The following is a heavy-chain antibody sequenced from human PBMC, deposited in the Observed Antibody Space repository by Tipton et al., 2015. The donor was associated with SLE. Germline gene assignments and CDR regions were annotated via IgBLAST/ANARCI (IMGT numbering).Heavy chain of an antibody. CDR3: ARDNIVVEIAKGAFDI. CDR2: IYYSGST. CDR1: GGSISSGGYY. Sequence: LRLSCTVSGGSISSGGYYWSWIRQHPGKGLEWIGYIYYSGSTYYNPSLKSRVTISVDTSKNQFSLKLSSVTAADTAVYYCARDNIVVEIAKGAFDIWGQGTMVTVSS. J-gene: IGHJ3*02. D-gene: IGHD2-21*01. V-gene: IGHV4-31*03.